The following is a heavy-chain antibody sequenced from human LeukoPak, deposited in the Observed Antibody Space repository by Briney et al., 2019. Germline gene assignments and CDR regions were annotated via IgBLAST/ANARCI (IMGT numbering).Heavy chain of an antibody. Sequence: GGSLRLSCAASGFTFSSYAMSWVRQAPGKGLEWVSAISGSGGSTYYADSVKGRFTISRDNSKNTLYLQMNSLRAEDTAVYYCTSHQEDIVVEEDWGQGTLVTVSS. J-gene: IGHJ4*02. CDR3: TSHQEDIVVEED. D-gene: IGHD2-15*01. CDR2: ISGSGGST. CDR1: GFTFSSYA. V-gene: IGHV3-23*01.